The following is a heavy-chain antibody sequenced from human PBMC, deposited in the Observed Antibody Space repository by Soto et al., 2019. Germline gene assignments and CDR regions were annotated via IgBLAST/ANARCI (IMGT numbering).Heavy chain of an antibody. CDR3: AADGVGATMPYYYYGMDV. Sequence: ASVKVSCKASGYTFTSYGISWVRQAPGQGLEWMGWISAYNGNTNYAQKFQERVTITRDMSTSTAYMELSSLRSEDTAVYYCAADGVGATMPYYYYGMDVWGQGTTVTVSS. D-gene: IGHD1-26*01. V-gene: IGHV1-18*01. CDR2: ISAYNGNT. J-gene: IGHJ6*02. CDR1: GYTFTSYG.